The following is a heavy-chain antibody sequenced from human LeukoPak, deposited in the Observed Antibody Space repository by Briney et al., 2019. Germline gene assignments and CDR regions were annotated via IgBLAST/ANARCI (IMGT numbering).Heavy chain of an antibody. D-gene: IGHD3-9*01. CDR2: ISAYNGNT. CDR1: GYTFTSYG. CDR3: ARDRLRYFDLTPLGNDY. Sequence: ASVKVSCKASGYTFTSYGISWVRQAPGQGLEWMGWISAYNGNTNYAQKLQGRVTMTTDTSTSTAYMELRSLRSDDTAVYYCARDRLRYFDLTPLGNDYWGQGTLVTVSS. V-gene: IGHV1-18*01. J-gene: IGHJ4*02.